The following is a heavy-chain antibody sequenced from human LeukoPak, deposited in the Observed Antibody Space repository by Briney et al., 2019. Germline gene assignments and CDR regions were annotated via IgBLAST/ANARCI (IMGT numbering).Heavy chain of an antibody. CDR1: GYTFTSYY. Sequence: AASVKVSCKASGYTFTSYYMHWVRQAPGQGLEWMGIINPSGGSTSYAQKFQGRVTMTRDTSTSTVYMELSSLRSEDTAVYYCARDRLGDYDYVWGSYRFNYFDYWGQGTLVTVSS. CDR3: ARDRLGDYDYVWGSYRFNYFDY. D-gene: IGHD3-16*02. J-gene: IGHJ4*02. V-gene: IGHV1-46*01. CDR2: INPSGGST.